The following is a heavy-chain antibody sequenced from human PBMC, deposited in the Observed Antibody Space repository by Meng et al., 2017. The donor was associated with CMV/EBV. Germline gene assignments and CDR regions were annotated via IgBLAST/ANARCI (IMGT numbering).Heavy chain of an antibody. Sequence: SETLSLTCAVYGGSFSGYYWSWIRQPPGKGLEWIGEINHSGSTNYNPSLKSRVTISVDTSKNQLSLKLSSVTAADTAVYYCARLKLGYCSSTSCYAPYYYYGMDVWGQGTTVTVSS. CDR3: ARLKLGYCSSTSCYAPYYYYGMDV. J-gene: IGHJ6*02. CDR2: INHSGST. V-gene: IGHV4-34*01. CDR1: GGSFSGYY. D-gene: IGHD2-2*01.